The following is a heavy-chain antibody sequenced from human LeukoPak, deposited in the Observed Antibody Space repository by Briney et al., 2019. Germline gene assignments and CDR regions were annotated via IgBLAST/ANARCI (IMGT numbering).Heavy chain of an antibody. CDR2: IYSGGST. V-gene: IGHV3-53*01. Sequence: GGSLRLSCAASGFTVSSNYMGWVRQAPGKGLEWVSVIYSGGSTYYADSVKGRFTISRDNSKNTLYLQMNGLRAEDTAVYYCVRDAINYGDYVFDYWGQGTLVTVSS. CDR3: VRDAINYGDYVFDY. J-gene: IGHJ4*02. D-gene: IGHD4-17*01. CDR1: GFTVSSNY.